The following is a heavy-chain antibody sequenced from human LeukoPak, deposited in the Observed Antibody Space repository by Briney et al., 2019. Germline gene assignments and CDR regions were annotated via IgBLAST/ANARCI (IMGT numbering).Heavy chain of an antibody. D-gene: IGHD4-11*01. V-gene: IGHV1-2*06. CDR1: GYTFTDYY. CDR2: VHPNIGFT. CDR3: ARGGAGDPDYSFDQ. J-gene: IGHJ4*02. Sequence: ASVRVSCKASGYTFTDYYIHWVRQAPGQGPEWMGRVHPNIGFTNYAQKFQGRVTMTRDTSISTAYMELTRLRSDDTAVYYCARGGAGDPDYSFDQWGQGTLVTVSS.